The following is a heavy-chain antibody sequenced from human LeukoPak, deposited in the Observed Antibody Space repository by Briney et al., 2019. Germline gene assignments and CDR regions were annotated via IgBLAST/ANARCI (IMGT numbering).Heavy chain of an antibody. V-gene: IGHV4-34*01. CDR3: TLTMVRGVYDY. J-gene: IGHJ4*02. CDR2: INHSGST. CDR1: GGSFSGYY. D-gene: IGHD3-10*01. Sequence: PSETLSLTCAVYGGSFSGYYWSWIRQPPGKGLEWIGEINHSGSTNYNPSLKSRVTISVDTSKNQFSLKLSSVTAADTAVYYCTLTMVRGVYDYWGQGTLVTVSS.